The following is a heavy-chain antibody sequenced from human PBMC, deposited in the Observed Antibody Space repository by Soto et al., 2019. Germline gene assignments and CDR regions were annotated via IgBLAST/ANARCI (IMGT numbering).Heavy chain of an antibody. D-gene: IGHD1-1*01. Sequence: VKVSCKASGYTFIYSTIHWVRQAPGQKLVWMGWINTGNGVSRSSQRFKGRVSITRDTSASEVYLDLSSLTSEDTAVYYCARDMEGARKAFDFWGQGTEVTVSS. V-gene: IGHV1-3*04. CDR1: GYTFIYST. J-gene: IGHJ3*01. CDR2: INTGNGVS. CDR3: ARDMEGARKAFDF.